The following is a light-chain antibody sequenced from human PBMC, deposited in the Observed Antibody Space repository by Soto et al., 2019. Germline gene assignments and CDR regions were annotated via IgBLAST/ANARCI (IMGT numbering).Light chain of an antibody. J-gene: IGKJ1*01. Sequence: EVVMTQSPATLSVSPGERAPLSSGPIQRFPGNYLAWYQQNPGQAPGLLTFGVSSRATGVPDRFSGSGSGTDFTLTISRLEPEDFAVYYCQQYTDWPLTFGQGTKVEVK. CDR1: QRFPGNY. V-gene: IGKV3-20*01. CDR2: GVS. CDR3: QQYTDWPLT.